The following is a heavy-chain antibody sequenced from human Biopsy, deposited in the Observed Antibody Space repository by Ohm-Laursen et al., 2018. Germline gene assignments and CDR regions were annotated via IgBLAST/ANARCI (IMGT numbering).Heavy chain of an antibody. V-gene: IGHV3-7*01. Sequence: GSLRLSCSASGFTFSTYWMTWVRQAPGKRLEWVANTKRDGSQSNHADSVKGRFTISRDNAKNSLYLQMNSLRAEDTAVYYCTRDTTYYAGTTSYDALDVWGQGALVTVSS. CDR3: TRDTTYYAGTTSYDALDV. J-gene: IGHJ4*02. D-gene: IGHD2/OR15-2a*01. CDR1: GFTFSTYW. CDR2: TKRDGSQS.